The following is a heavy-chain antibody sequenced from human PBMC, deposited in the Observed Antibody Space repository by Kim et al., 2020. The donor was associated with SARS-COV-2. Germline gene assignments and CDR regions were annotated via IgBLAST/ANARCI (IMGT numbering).Heavy chain of an antibody. J-gene: IGHJ5*02. CDR3: ARDRYSSSWYPAFDP. Sequence: ADSVKGPFTISRDKSKNTLYLQMNSLRAEDTAVYYCARDRYSSSWYPAFDPWGQGTLVTVSS. V-gene: IGHV3-30*07. D-gene: IGHD6-13*01.